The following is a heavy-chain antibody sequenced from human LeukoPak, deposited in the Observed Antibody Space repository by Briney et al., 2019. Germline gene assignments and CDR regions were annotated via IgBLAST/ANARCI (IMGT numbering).Heavy chain of an antibody. D-gene: IGHD3-22*01. CDR1: GLIFSSYE. J-gene: IGHJ4*02. CDR2: ISISGSAI. Sequence: GGSLRLSCAASGLIFSSYEMNWVRQAPGKGLEWISYISISGSAIYYADSVKGRFTISRDNANNSLYLQMNSLRAEDTAVYYCARDLYRIVVAPHYFDYWGQGTLVTVSS. CDR3: ARDLYRIVVAPHYFDY. V-gene: IGHV3-48*03.